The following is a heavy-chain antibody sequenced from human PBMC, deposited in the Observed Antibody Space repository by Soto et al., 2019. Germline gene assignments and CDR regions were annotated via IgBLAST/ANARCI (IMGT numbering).Heavy chain of an antibody. J-gene: IGHJ6*02. CDR1: GFTLSSYE. Sequence: EVQLVESGGGLVQPGGSLRLSCAASGFTLSSYEMNWVRQAPGKGLEWVSYISSSGSTIYYADSVKGRFTISRDNAKNSMYLQMNSLRADDTAVYYCARDLTENYYYYGMDVWGQGTTVTVSS. CDR2: ISSSGSTI. CDR3: ARDLTENYYYYGMDV. V-gene: IGHV3-48*03.